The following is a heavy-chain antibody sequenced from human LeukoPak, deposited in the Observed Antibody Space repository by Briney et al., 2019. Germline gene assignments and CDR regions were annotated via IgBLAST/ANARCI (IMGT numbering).Heavy chain of an antibody. CDR1: GFTFSSYA. V-gene: IGHV3-23*01. D-gene: IGHD4-17*01. Sequence: GGSLRLSCAASGFTFSSYAMHWVRQAPGKGLEWVSSIRGSDTSTYYADSVKGRFAISRDNSKNTLYLQMSSLRGEDTAVYYCAKDVYGDDCGLDWWGQGTLVT. J-gene: IGHJ4*02. CDR2: IRGSDTST. CDR3: AKDVYGDDCGLDW.